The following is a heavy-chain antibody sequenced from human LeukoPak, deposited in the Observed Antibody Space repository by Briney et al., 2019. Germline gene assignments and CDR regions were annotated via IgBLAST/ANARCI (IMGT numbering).Heavy chain of an antibody. D-gene: IGHD6-19*01. Sequence: SETLSLTCAVYGGCFSGYYWSWIRQPPGKGLEWIGEINHSGSTNYNPSLKSRVTISVDTSKNQFSLKLSSVTAADTAVYYCARGLRAVAGPFDYWGQGTLVTVSS. CDR3: ARGLRAVAGPFDY. V-gene: IGHV4-34*01. CDR1: GGCFSGYY. CDR2: INHSGST. J-gene: IGHJ4*02.